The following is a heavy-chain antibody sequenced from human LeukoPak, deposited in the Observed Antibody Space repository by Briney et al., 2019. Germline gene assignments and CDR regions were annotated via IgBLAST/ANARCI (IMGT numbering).Heavy chain of an antibody. CDR3: ARHLGYNWFDP. CDR2: IYYSGST. J-gene: IGHJ5*02. Sequence: SETLSLTCTVSGGSISSYYWSWIRQPPGKGLEWIGYIYYSGSTNYNPSLKSRVTISVDTSKNQFSLKLSSVTAADTAVYYCARHLGYNWFDPGGQGTLVTVSS. CDR1: GGSISSYY. D-gene: IGHD3-16*01. V-gene: IGHV4-59*08.